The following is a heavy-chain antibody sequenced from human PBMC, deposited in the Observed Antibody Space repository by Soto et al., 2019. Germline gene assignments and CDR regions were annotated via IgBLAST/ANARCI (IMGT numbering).Heavy chain of an antibody. J-gene: IGHJ4*02. CDR1: EVTFSTYW. V-gene: IGHV3-7*01. D-gene: IGHD7-27*01. CDR2: IKEDGSEK. CDR3: VLGAGWLPDY. Sequence: GGSLILSCAASEVTFSTYWINWVRQAPGKGLEWVAIIKEDGSEKFYVDSVKGRFTISTDKAKRSLYLQMSSLRVEDTGVYCCVLGAGWLPDYWGQGTLVTAPQ.